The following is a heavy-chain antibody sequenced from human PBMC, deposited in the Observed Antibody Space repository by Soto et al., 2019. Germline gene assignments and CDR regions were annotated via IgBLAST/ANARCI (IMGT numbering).Heavy chain of an antibody. V-gene: IGHV1-2*02. Sequence: XSVKVSCKTSGYFFNNYHMHWVRKAPGQGLEWMGWINPKNGDTNYSQKFQYRVTMTRDTSVSTAYIELSSLTSDDTAVYYCAREEGCNNIAAVLLDLWGQGTLVTVSS. CDR3: AREEGCNNIAAVLLDL. CDR2: INPKNGDT. D-gene: IGHD1-7*01. CDR1: GYFFNNYH. J-gene: IGHJ4*02.